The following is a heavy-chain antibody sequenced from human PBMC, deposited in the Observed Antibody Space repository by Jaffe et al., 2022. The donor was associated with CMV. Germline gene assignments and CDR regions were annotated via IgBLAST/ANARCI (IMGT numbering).Heavy chain of an antibody. CDR2: ISGSGGST. V-gene: IGHV3-23*01. D-gene: IGHD3-10*01. CDR3: AKEPPNYYRNRRGTFDL. CDR1: GFSLSSDA. J-gene: IGHJ3*01. Sequence: EVQLLESGGGLVQPGGSLRLSCAASGFSLSSDAMSWVRQAPGKGLEWVSAISGSGGSTYYADSVKGRVTISRDNSKNTLYLQMNSLRDEDTAVYYCAKEPPNYYRNRRGTFDLWGQGTMVTVSS.